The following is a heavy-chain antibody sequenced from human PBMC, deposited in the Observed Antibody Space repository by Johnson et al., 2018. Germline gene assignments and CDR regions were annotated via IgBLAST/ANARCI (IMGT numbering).Heavy chain of an antibody. D-gene: IGHD6-19*01. CDR2: IYYSGST. J-gene: IGHJ6*02. CDR1: GGSISSYY. V-gene: IGHV4-59*01. Sequence: VQLQESGPGLVKPSETLSLTCTVSGGSISSYYWSWIRQPPGKGLEWIGYIYYSGSTNYNPALKSRVTISVDTSKNQFSLKLSSVTAADTAVYYCARVNRIAVSLDVWGQGTTVTVSS. CDR3: ARVNRIAVSLDV.